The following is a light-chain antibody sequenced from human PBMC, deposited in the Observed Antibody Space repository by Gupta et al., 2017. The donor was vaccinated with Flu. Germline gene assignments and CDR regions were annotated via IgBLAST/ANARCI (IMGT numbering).Light chain of an antibody. V-gene: IGLV2-14*03. CDR2: DVS. CDR3: SSYTSSSTWV. CDR1: SSDVGGYNY. Sequence: TSSDVGGYNYVSWYQHHPGKAPKLMIFDVSNRPSGVSNRFSGSKSGSTASLTISGLQAEDEADYYYSSYTSSSTWVFGGGTKLTVL. J-gene: IGLJ3*02.